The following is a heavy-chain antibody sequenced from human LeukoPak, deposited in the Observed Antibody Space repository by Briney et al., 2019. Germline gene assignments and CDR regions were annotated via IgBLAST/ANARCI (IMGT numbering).Heavy chain of an antibody. CDR1: GGSISSSSYY. V-gene: IGHV4-39*01. Sequence: SETLSLTCTVSGGSISSSSYYYGWLRQPPGKGLEWIASIYYSGSTYYNPSLKSRVTISVDTSKNQFSLKLSSVTAADTAVYYCARPISSSSLTYNWFDPWGQGTLVTVSS. D-gene: IGHD6-6*01. J-gene: IGHJ5*02. CDR3: ARPISSSSLTYNWFDP. CDR2: IYYSGST.